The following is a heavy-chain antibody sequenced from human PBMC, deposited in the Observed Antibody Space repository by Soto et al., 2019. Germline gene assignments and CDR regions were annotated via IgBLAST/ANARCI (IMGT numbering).Heavy chain of an antibody. CDR3: ASLGYCSGGSCYFPYGMAV. CDR1: GGSISSGGYS. V-gene: IGHV4-30-2*01. D-gene: IGHD2-15*01. Sequence: PSETLSLTCGVSGGSISSGGYSWSWIRQPPGKGLEWIGYIYHSGSTYYNPSLKSRVTISVDRSKNQFSLKLNSVTAADTAVYYCASLGYCSGGSCYFPYGMAVWGQGTTVTVSS. J-gene: IGHJ6*02. CDR2: IYHSGST.